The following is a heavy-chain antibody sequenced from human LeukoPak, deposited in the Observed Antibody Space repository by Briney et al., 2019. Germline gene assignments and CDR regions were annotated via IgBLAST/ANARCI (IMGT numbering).Heavy chain of an antibody. CDR3: AKDRVGETRSLSAGDY. CDR1: GFTFSSYA. Sequence: GGSLRLSCAASGFTFSSYAMSWVRQAPGKGLELVSAISGSGGSTYYADSVKGRFTISRDNSKNTLYLQMNSLRAEDTAVYYCAKDRVGETRSLSAGDYWGQGTLVTVSS. J-gene: IGHJ4*02. CDR2: ISGSGGST. D-gene: IGHD3-10*01. V-gene: IGHV3-23*01.